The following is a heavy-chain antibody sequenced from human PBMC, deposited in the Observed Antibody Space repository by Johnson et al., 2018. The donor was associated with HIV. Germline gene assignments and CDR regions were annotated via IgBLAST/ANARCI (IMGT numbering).Heavy chain of an antibody. CDR1: GFPFSDFY. V-gene: IGHV3-33*06. D-gene: IGHD6-19*01. Sequence: QVQLVESGGGLVKPGGSLRLSCAASGFPFSDFYMSWIRQAPGKGLEWVAVIWYDGSNKYYADSVKGRFTISRDNSKNTLYLQMNSLRAEDTAVYYCAKELALYSSGYGGDAFDIWGQGTMVTVSS. J-gene: IGHJ3*02. CDR2: IWYDGSNK. CDR3: AKELALYSSGYGGDAFDI.